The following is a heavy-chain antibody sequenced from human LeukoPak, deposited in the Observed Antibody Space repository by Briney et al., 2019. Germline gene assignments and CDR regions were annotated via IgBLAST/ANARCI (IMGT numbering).Heavy chain of an antibody. CDR2: ISDSGGST. J-gene: IGHJ4*02. Sequence: GGSLRLSCAASGFTLSNYAMSWVRQAPGKGLEWVSSISDSGGSTYYADSVKGRFTISRDNSKNTLYLQMNSLRAEDTAVYYCAKNRHGDYASLDYWGQGTLVTVSS. D-gene: IGHD4-17*01. V-gene: IGHV3-23*01. CDR3: AKNRHGDYASLDY. CDR1: GFTLSNYA.